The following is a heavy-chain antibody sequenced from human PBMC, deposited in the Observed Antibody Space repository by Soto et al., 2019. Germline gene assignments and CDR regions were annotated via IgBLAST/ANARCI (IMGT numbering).Heavy chain of an antibody. Sequence: GGSLRLSCVASGFAFSSYAMSWVRQAPGQRLEWVATFSGGRDTTWHADSAKGRFTVSRDSSKNTLSRQMNSLRPEDTALYYCAKATSATCTGSICYSFDYWGQGTLVTVSS. CDR1: GFAFSSYA. CDR2: FSGGRDTT. V-gene: IGHV3-23*01. CDR3: AKATSATCTGSICYSFDY. D-gene: IGHD2-21*01. J-gene: IGHJ4*02.